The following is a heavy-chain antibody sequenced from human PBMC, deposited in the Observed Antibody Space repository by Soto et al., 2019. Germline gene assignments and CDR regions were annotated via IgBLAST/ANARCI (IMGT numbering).Heavy chain of an antibody. D-gene: IGHD6-25*01. J-gene: IGHJ4*02. CDR2: IYTSGST. CDR1: GGSISSYY. V-gene: IGHV4-4*07. CDR3: ARGTPSSGDS. Sequence: QVQLQESGPGLVKPSETLSLTCTVSGGSISSYYWSWIRQPAGKGLEWIGRIYTSGSTNYNPSLKSRVTRSVDTPKTQFPQKPSSVPAADPAVFYCARGTPSSGDSWGRETRVTLPS.